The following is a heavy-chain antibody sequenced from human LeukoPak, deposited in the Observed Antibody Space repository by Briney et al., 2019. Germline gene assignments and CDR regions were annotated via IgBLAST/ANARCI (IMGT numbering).Heavy chain of an antibody. D-gene: IGHD3-10*01. V-gene: IGHV4-4*09. CDR1: GGSISSYY. CDR3: ARHVGGRTQYDY. CDR2: IYTSGST. Sequence: PSETLSLTCTVSGGSISSYYWSWIRQPPGKGLEWIGYIYTSGSTNYNPSLKSRVTISVDTSKNQFSLKLSSAPAADTAVYYCARHVGGRTQYDYWGQGTLVTVSS. J-gene: IGHJ4*02.